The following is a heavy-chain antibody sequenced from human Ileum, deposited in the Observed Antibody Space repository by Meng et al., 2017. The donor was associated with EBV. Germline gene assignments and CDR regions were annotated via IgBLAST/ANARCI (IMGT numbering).Heavy chain of an antibody. CDR2: IYYSGTT. J-gene: IGHJ4*02. CDR1: GVSIDRCSDN. CDR3: ARGYSSGWYYFDS. Sequence: LQLQEWGPCLLKPSETLSPPCTVSGVSIDRCSDNWGWIRQSPGKGLEWMGNIYYSGTTYYNPSLKSRVTISVDTSKNQFSLKLSSVTAADTAVYYCARGYSSGWYYFDSWGQGTLVTVSS. V-gene: IGHV4-39*01. D-gene: IGHD6-19*01.